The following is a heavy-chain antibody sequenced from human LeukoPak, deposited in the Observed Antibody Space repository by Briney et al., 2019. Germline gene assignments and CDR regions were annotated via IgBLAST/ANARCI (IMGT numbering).Heavy chain of an antibody. D-gene: IGHD1-26*01. CDR1: EFTFSSYG. CDR3: AKGPYSGFS. CDR2: ISYDGSNK. V-gene: IGHV3-30*18. J-gene: IGHJ5*02. Sequence: QTGGSLRLSCAASEFTFSSYGMHWVRQAPGKGLEWVAVISYDGSNKYYAESAKGRFTISRDNSKNTLYLQMNSLRAEDTAVYYCAKGPYSGFSWGQGTLVTVSS.